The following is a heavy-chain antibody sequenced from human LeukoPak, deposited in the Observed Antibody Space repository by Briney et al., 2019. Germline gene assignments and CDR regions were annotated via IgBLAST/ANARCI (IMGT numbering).Heavy chain of an antibody. CDR1: GYSISSGYY. CDR3: VRATCSTSCHHDY. V-gene: IGHV4-38-2*01. Sequence: SETLSLTCEVSGYSISSGYYWGWIRPPPGKGLEWIGSIYHSGNTYYNPSLKSRVTISVDTSKNQFSLKLTSVTAADTAVYYSVRATCSTSCHHDYWGQGTLVTVSS. CDR2: IYHSGNT. D-gene: IGHD2-2*01. J-gene: IGHJ4*02.